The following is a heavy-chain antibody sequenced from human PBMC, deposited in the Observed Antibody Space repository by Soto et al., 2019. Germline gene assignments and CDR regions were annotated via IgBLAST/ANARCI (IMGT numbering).Heavy chain of an antibody. D-gene: IGHD2-8*01. Sequence: QGPLVQSGGEVTKPGASVKVSCNASGYTFTSYGIIWVRQAPGQGLEWMGWISPYSGHTKDAQKVQGRVTLTTETSTGTAYMELRSLASDDTAVYYCARDRCTTAKCYTHHLDVWGQGTTVIVSS. CDR1: GYTFTSYG. J-gene: IGHJ6*02. V-gene: IGHV1-18*04. CDR2: ISPYSGHT. CDR3: ARDRCTTAKCYTHHLDV.